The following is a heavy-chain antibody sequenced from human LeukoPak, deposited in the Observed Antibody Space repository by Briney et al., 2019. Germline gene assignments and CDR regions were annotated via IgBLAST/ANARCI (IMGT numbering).Heavy chain of an antibody. CDR3: TREARYCSGGICYSGY. D-gene: IGHD2-15*01. CDR2: ISSSGSTI. J-gene: IGHJ4*02. CDR1: GFTFSDYY. Sequence: PGGSLRLSCAASGFTFSDYYMSWIRQAPGKGLEWVSYISSSGSTIYYADSVKGRFTVSRDNAKNSLYLQMNSLRAEDTAVYYCTREARYCSGGICYSGYWGQGTLVTVSS. V-gene: IGHV3-11*04.